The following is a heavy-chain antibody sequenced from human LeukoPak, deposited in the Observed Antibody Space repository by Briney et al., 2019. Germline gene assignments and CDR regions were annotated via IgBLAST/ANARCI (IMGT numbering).Heavy chain of an antibody. CDR2: IIPILDIA. CDR3: AGTHGYWDKGFDY. CDR1: GGTFSSYA. J-gene: IGHJ4*02. Sequence: GASVKVSCKASGGTFSSYAISWVRQVPGQGLEWMGRIIPILDIANYAQKFEDRVTITSDKSTSTAYMELRSLRSEDTAVYYCAGTHGYWDKGFDYWGQGTLVTVSS. D-gene: IGHD5-12*01. V-gene: IGHV1-69*04.